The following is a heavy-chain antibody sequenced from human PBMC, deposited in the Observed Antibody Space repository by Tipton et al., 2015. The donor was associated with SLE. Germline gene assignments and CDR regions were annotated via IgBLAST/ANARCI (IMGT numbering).Heavy chain of an antibody. D-gene: IGHD6-19*01. CDR2: INHSGST. Sequence: TLSLTCAVYGGSFSGYYWSWIRQPPGKGLEWIGEINHSGSTNYNPSLKSRVTISVDTSKNQFSLNLSSVTAADTAMYYCARHHSSGWSGNWFDPWGQGSLVTVSS. V-gene: IGHV4-34*01. CDR3: ARHHSSGWSGNWFDP. CDR1: GGSFSGYY. J-gene: IGHJ5*02.